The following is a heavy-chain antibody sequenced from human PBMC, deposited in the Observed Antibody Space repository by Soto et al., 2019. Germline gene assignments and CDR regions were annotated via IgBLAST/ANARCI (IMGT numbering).Heavy chain of an antibody. CDR3: ARQRTSVVTQAYVDL. CDR1: GETISSRSYY. D-gene: IGHD2-21*02. J-gene: IGHJ4*02. Sequence: PEKLPHTYTVTGETISSRSYYGCWIRQPPGKGLEWIGSIYYSGSTYNNPSLGSRVSMSIDTSKDQFSLKLKSVTAADTALYFCARQRTSVVTQAYVDLWGPGSMVTV. CDR2: IYYSGST. V-gene: IGHV4-39*01.